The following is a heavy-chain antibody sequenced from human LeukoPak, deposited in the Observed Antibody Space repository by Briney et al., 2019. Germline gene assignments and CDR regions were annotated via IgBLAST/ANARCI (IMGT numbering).Heavy chain of an antibody. CDR1: GFIFPNAW. D-gene: IGHD1-26*01. Sequence: PGGSLRLSCAASGFIFPNAWMNWVRQAPGKGLEWVSSISSSSSYIYYADSVKGRFTISRDNAKNSLYLQMNSLRAEDTAVYYCARDSGSYSWGQGTLVTVSS. CDR3: ARDSGSYS. CDR2: ISSSSSYI. V-gene: IGHV3-21*01. J-gene: IGHJ4*02.